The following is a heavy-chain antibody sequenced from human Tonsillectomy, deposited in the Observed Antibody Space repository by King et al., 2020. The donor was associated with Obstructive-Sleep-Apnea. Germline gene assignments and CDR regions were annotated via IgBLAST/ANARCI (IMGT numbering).Heavy chain of an antibody. J-gene: IGHJ4*02. CDR2: IYYSGST. D-gene: IGHD3-22*01. CDR3: ARSGYYPSTFDY. CDR1: GGSISSYY. V-gene: IGHV4-59*01. Sequence: QLQESGPGLVKPSETLSLTCTVSGGSISSYYWSWIRQPPGKGLEWIGYIYYSGSTNYNPPLKSRVTISVDTSKNQFSLKLSSVTAADTAVYYCARSGYYPSTFDYWGQGTLVTVSS.